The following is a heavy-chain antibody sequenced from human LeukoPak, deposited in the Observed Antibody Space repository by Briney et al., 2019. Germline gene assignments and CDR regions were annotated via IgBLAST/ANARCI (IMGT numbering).Heavy chain of an antibody. CDR3: TTGAPGTSFDY. CDR2: ISSSSSTI. V-gene: IGHV3-48*01. Sequence: GGALRLSCAASGFTFSSYSMNWVRQAPGKGLEWVSYISSSSSTIYYADSVKGRFTISRDNSKNTLYLQMNSLRAEDTAVYFCTTGAPGTSFDYWGQGTLVTVSS. D-gene: IGHD1-14*01. CDR1: GFTFSSYS. J-gene: IGHJ4*02.